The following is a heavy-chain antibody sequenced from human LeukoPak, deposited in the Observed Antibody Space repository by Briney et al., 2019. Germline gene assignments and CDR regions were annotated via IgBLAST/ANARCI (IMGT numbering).Heavy chain of an antibody. CDR3: AKERTSEGYFDY. Sequence: GGSLRLSCAASGFTFSNACMSWVRQAPGKGLEWVSALSGSGGSSYYADSVRGRFTISRDNSKNTLYLLMNSLRAEDTAVYYCAKERTSEGYFDYWGQGTLVTVSS. CDR1: GFTFSNAC. J-gene: IGHJ4*02. V-gene: IGHV3-23*01. CDR2: LSGSGGSS. D-gene: IGHD1-1*01.